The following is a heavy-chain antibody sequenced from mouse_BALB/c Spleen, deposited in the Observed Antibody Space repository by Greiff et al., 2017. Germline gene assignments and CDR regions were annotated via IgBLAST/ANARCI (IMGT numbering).Heavy chain of an antibody. CDR3: ARDITGTSCFAY. D-gene: IGHD4-1*01. CDR1: GFTFTDYY. CDR2: IRNKANGYTT. V-gene: IGHV7-3*02. J-gene: IGHJ3*01. Sequence: EVQGVESGGGLVQPGGSLRLSCATSGFTFTDYYMSWVRQPPGKALEWLGFIRNKANGYTTEYSASVKGRFTISRDNSQSILYLQMNTLRAEDSATYYCARDITGTSCFAYWGQGTLVTVSA.